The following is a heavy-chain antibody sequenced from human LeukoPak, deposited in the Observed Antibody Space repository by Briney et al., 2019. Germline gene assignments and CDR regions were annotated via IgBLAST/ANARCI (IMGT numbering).Heavy chain of an antibody. CDR1: GFTFRNYW. D-gene: IGHD5-24*01. Sequence: GGSLRLSCAASGFTFRNYWMIWVRQAPGKGLEWLGNIKEDGSEKRYADSVRGRFTISRDNAQTSLYLQMNSLRAEDTAVYYCARASDPWLQLTWGQGTLVTVSS. CDR3: ARASDPWLQLT. V-gene: IGHV3-7*05. CDR2: IKEDGSEK. J-gene: IGHJ5*02.